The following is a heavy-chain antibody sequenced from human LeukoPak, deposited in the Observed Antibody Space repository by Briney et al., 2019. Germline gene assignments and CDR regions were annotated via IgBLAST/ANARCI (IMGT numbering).Heavy chain of an antibody. CDR1: GFTFTNYA. D-gene: IGHD2-15*01. CDR3: ARDHCRGGSCSLWFDP. Sequence: GGSLRLSCAASGFTFTNYAMHWVRQAPGKGLEHVSAISTDGGITYYADSVKGRFTISRDNTSNSVYLQLNSLRAEDTAVYYCARDHCRGGSCSLWFDPWGQGTLVTVSS. CDR2: ISTDGGIT. J-gene: IGHJ5*02. V-gene: IGHV3-64*04.